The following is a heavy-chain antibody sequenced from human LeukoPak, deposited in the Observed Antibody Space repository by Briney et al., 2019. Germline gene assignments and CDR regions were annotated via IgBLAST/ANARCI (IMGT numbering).Heavy chain of an antibody. CDR2: ISYDGSNK. V-gene: IGHV3-30*18. J-gene: IGHJ4*02. D-gene: IGHD6-6*01. CDR3: AKDYGYSSSSLGVLPDY. CDR1: GFSFNNYG. Sequence: PGRSLRLSCAASGFSFNNYGMHWVRQAPGKGLEWVAVISYDGSNKYYADSVKGRFTISRDNSKNTLYLQMNSLRAEDTAVYYCAKDYGYSSSSLGVLPDYLGQGTLVTVSS.